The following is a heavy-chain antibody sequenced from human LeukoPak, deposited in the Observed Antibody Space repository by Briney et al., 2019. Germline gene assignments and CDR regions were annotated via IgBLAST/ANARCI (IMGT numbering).Heavy chain of an antibody. D-gene: IGHD3-3*01. J-gene: IGHJ4*02. Sequence: GGSLRLSCAASGFTFSSYSMNWVRQAPGKGLEWVANIKQDGSEKYYVDSVKGRFTISRDNAKNSLYLQMNSLRAEDTAVYYCARDTIFDYWGQGTLVTVSS. CDR2: IKQDGSEK. CDR1: GFTFSSYS. CDR3: ARDTIFDY. V-gene: IGHV3-7*04.